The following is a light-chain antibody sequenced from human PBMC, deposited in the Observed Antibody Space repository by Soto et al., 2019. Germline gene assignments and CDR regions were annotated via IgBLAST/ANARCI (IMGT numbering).Light chain of an antibody. V-gene: IGKV3-15*01. CDR3: QQYNNWPT. CDR1: QSVSSN. Sequence: EIVLTPAPATLSVSPGEKATHSCRPSQSVSSNLAWYQQKPGQAPRLLIYGASTRATGIPARFSGSGSGTEFTLTISSLQSEDFAVYDCQQYNNWPTFGPGTKVDIK. CDR2: GAS. J-gene: IGKJ3*01.